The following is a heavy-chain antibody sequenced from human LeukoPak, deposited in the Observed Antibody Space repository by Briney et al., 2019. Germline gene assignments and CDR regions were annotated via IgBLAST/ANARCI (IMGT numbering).Heavy chain of an antibody. V-gene: IGHV3-9*01. CDR1: GFTFDDCA. CDR2: ISWNSGSI. Sequence: GRSLRLSCAASGFTFDDCAMHWVRQAPGKGLEWVSGISWNSGSIGYADSVKGRFTISRDNAKNSLYLQMNSLRAEDTALYYCAKVRRRRDGYNRDAFDIWGQGTMVTVSS. D-gene: IGHD5-24*01. CDR3: AKVRRRRDGYNRDAFDI. J-gene: IGHJ3*02.